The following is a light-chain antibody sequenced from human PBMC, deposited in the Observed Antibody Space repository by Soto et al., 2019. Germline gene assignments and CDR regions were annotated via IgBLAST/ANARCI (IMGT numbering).Light chain of an antibody. CDR2: STN. CDR1: SGSVSTSYY. J-gene: IGLJ3*02. Sequence: QTVVTQEPSFSVSTGTTVTLTCGLRSGSVSTSYYPSWYQQTPGQAPRTLIYSTNTRSSGVPDRFSGSILGNKAALTITGAQADDEADYYCVLYMGSGIWVFGGGTKLTVL. CDR3: VLYMGSGIWV. V-gene: IGLV8-61*01.